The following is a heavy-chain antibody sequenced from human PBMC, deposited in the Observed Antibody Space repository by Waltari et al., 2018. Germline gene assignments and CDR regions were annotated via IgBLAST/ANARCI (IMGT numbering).Heavy chain of an antibody. CDR3: ARYLYSIDYLELDN. CDR2: MSDSGVVT. D-gene: IGHD3-22*01. V-gene: IGHV3-23*01. J-gene: IGHJ4*02. Sequence: EGHLLESGGGLVQPGGSLRLSCVASGFTFINYAMSWVRQAPGKGMEWDAGMSDSGVVTKYADSVKGRFTVSRDNSKNTLYRQLNSLRAEDTAVYYCARYLYSIDYLELDNWGQGTLVTVSS. CDR1: GFTFINYA.